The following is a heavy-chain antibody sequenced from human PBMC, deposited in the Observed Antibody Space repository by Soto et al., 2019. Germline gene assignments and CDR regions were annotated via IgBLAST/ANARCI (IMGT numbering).Heavy chain of an antibody. CDR1: GFTFSSYA. CDR3: AKLGVRERITMVRGVTEFDY. CDR2: ISGSGGST. Sequence: GGSLRLSCAASGFTFSSYAMSWVRQAPGKGLEWVSAISGSGGSTYYADSVKGRFTISRDNSKNTLYLQMNSLRAEDTAVYYCAKLGVRERITMVRGVTEFDYWGQGTLVTVSS. J-gene: IGHJ4*02. V-gene: IGHV3-23*01. D-gene: IGHD3-10*01.